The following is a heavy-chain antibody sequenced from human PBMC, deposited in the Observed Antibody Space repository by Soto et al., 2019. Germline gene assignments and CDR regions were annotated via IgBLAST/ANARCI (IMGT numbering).Heavy chain of an antibody. CDR3: ARVPSGSQFWSAYWTLSYFDT. J-gene: IGHJ4*02. V-gene: IGHV3-74*01. CDR1: GFTFNNYW. CDR2: INGDGSIT. D-gene: IGHD3-3*01. Sequence: EVQLVESGGGLVKPGGSLRLSCAASGFTFNNYWMHWVRQAPGKGLVWVSRINGDGSITNYADSVKGRFTISRDSAKDTLYLQMNSLRVDDTAVYYCARVPSGSQFWSAYWTLSYFDTWGQGTLVTVSS.